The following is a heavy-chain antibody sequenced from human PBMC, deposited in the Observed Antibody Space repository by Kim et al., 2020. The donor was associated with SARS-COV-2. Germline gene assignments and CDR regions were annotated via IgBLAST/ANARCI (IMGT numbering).Heavy chain of an antibody. J-gene: IGHJ3*02. D-gene: IGHD6-13*01. CDR3: ARETSSSWYEFWAFDI. Sequence: SLKSRVTMSVATSKTQFSLKLSSVTAADTAVYYCARETSSSWYEFWAFDIWGQGTMVTVSS. V-gene: IGHV4-4*07.